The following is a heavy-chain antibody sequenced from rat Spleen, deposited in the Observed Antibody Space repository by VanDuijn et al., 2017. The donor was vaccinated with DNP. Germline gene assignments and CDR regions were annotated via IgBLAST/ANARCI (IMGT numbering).Heavy chain of an antibody. J-gene: IGHJ3*01. CDR3: TSFAY. CDR1: GFTFSSFP. CDR2: ISTSGGST. Sequence: EVQLVESGGGLVQPGRSMKLSCAASGFTFSSFPMAWVRQAPTKGLEWVATISTSGGSTYYRDSVKGRFTISRDNAKSTLYLQMNSLRSEDTATYYCTSFAYWGQGTLVTVSS. V-gene: IGHV5-46*01.